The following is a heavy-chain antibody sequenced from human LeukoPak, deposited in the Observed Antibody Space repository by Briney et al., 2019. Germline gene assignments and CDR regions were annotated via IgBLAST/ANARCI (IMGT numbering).Heavy chain of an antibody. CDR2: ISAYNGNT. D-gene: IGHD1-26*01. CDR3: ARFTSPMWENWFDP. CDR1: GYTFTSYG. Sequence: ASVKVSCKASGYTFTSYGISWVRQASGQGLEWMGWISAYNGNTNCAQKLQGRVTMTTDTSTSTAYMELRSLRSDDTAVYYCARFTSPMWENWFDPWGQGTLVTVSS. V-gene: IGHV1-18*01. J-gene: IGHJ5*02.